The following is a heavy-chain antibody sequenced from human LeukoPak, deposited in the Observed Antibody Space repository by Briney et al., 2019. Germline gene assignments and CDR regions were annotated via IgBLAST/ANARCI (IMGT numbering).Heavy chain of an antibody. CDR3: ARTPVWGSYRFDY. D-gene: IGHD3-16*02. Sequence: PSETLSLTCAVYGGSFSGYYWSWIRQPPGKGLEWIGEINHSGSTNYNPSLKSRVTISVDTSKNQFSLKLSSVTAADTAMYYCARTPVWGSYRFDYWGQGTLVTVSS. J-gene: IGHJ4*02. V-gene: IGHV4-34*01. CDR1: GGSFSGYY. CDR2: INHSGST.